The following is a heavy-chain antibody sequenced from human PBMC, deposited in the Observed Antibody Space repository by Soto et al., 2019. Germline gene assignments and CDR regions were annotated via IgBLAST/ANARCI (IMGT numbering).Heavy chain of an antibody. D-gene: IGHD3-10*01. CDR3: AKQRADYGSGADTFYFDS. V-gene: IGHV3-23*01. CDR1: GVTFSNYA. J-gene: IGHJ4*02. CDR2: LSGSGGTT. Sequence: EGSLRLSCTVSGVTFSNYAMNWVRQAPGKGLEWVSSLSGSGGTTYYADSVKGRFIISRDNSKNTLYLLMNSLRAEDTALYYCAKQRADYGSGADTFYFDSWGQGALVTVSS.